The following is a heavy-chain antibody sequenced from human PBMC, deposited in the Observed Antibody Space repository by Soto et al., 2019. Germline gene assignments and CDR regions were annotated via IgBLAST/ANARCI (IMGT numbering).Heavy chain of an antibody. CDR1: RGSVSSGGYS. CDR3: TRGVLA. Sequence: QVQLQESGSRLVRPSQTLSLTCSVSRGSVSSGGYSWSWIRQAPGKGLEWIGFISPSGSPAYNPSLKSRVSILVDTSNNQISLELSSVTAADTAVYYCTRGVLAWGPGTLVTVSS. J-gene: IGHJ5*02. CDR2: ISPSGSP. D-gene: IGHD2-8*01. V-gene: IGHV4-30-2*01.